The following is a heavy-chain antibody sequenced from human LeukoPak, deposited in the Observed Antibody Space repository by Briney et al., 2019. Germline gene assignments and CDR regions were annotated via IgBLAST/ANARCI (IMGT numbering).Heavy chain of an antibody. V-gene: IGHV3-30*03. CDR1: GFTISSHG. J-gene: IGHJ4*02. CDR3: ARVYETNGYLY. D-gene: IGHD3-22*01. CDR2: ISYDGNSK. Sequence: GGSLRLSCAVSGFTISSHGMHWVRQAPGKGLEWVAMISYDGNSKYYGDSVKGRFTISRDNSKNTLYLQMDSLRVEDTAVYYCARVYETNGYLYWGQGSLVTVSS.